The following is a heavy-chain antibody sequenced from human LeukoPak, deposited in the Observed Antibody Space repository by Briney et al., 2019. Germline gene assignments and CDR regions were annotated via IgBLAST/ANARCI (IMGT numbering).Heavy chain of an antibody. CDR1: GFTFSAYA. CDR2: IRGGGTSE. Sequence: GGSLRLSCTASGFTFSAYAMMWVRQAPGKGPEWVSAIRGGGTSEFYAYSVKGRFRISRDNSKDTLFLQMNSLRAEDTAVYYCARDRAYSYGLRAYYYYMDVWGKGTTVTVSS. V-gene: IGHV3-23*01. J-gene: IGHJ6*03. D-gene: IGHD5-18*01. CDR3: ARDRAYSYGLRAYYYYMDV.